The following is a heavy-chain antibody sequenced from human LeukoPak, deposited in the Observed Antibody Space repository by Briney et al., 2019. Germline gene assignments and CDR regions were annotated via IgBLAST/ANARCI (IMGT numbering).Heavy chain of an antibody. CDR1: GYSFSNYW. D-gene: IGHD6-19*01. CDR2: IFAGDSDT. J-gene: IGHJ4*02. V-gene: IGHV5-51*01. Sequence: GESQKISCKGSGYSFSNYWIDWVRQLPGKGLEWMGIIFAGDSDTRYSPSFQGQVTISVDKSISTAYLQWKSLRASDTAMYYCATGFMVAGTGTTDYWSQGTLVTVSS. CDR3: ATGFMVAGTGTTDY.